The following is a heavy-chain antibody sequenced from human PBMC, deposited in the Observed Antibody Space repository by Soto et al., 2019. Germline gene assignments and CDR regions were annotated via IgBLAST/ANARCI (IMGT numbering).Heavy chain of an antibody. CDR3: ARVPAYCGGDCYPKRNWFDP. CDR2: IYYSGST. Sequence: SETLSLTCTVSGGSISSYYWSWIRQPPGKGLEWIGYIYYSGSTNYNPSLKSRVTISVDTSKNQFSLKLSSVTAADTAVYYCARVPAYCGGDCYPKRNWFDPWGQGTLVTVS. J-gene: IGHJ5*02. V-gene: IGHV4-59*01. CDR1: GGSISSYY. D-gene: IGHD2-21*01.